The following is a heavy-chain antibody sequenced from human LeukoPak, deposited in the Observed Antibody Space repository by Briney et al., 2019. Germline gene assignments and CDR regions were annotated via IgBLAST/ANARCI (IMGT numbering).Heavy chain of an antibody. Sequence: GGSLRLSCAASGFTFSSYAMSWVRQAPGKGLEWVSGISGSDGSTNYADSVKGRFTISRENSKNTLYLQMNSLRAEDTAVYYCARDDNDFWSGYFDYWGQGTLVTVSS. J-gene: IGHJ4*02. CDR1: GFTFSSYA. CDR2: ISGSDGST. V-gene: IGHV3-23*01. CDR3: ARDDNDFWSGYFDY. D-gene: IGHD3-3*01.